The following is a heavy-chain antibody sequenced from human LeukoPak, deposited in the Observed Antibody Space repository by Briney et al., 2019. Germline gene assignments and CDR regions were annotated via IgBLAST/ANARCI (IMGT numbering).Heavy chain of an antibody. CDR1: GFPFSSYW. CDR2: IKQDGGEK. D-gene: IGHD4-11*01. V-gene: IGHV3-7*01. Sequence: GGSLRPSWAASGFPFSSYWMSWVRQAPGKGLEWVANIKQDGGEKYYVDSVKGRFTISRDNAKNSLYLQINSLRVEDTAVYYCAREDHSNYNYWGQGTLVTVSS. J-gene: IGHJ4*02. CDR3: AREDHSNYNY.